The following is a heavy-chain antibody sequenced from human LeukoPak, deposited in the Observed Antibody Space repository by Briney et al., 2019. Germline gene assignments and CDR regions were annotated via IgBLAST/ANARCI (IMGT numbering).Heavy chain of an antibody. CDR1: GFTFSSYW. D-gene: IGHD3-3*01. CDR2: ISDSSTTI. J-gene: IGHJ4*02. Sequence: PGGSLRLSCAASGFTFSSYWMSWVRQAPGKGLEWVSYISDSSTTIYYADSVKGRFTISRDNAKNSLYLQMNSLRAEDTAVYYCARDRGGAYDFWSGYYTGYFDYWGQGTLVPVSS. CDR3: ARDRGGAYDFWSGYYTGYFDY. V-gene: IGHV3-48*01.